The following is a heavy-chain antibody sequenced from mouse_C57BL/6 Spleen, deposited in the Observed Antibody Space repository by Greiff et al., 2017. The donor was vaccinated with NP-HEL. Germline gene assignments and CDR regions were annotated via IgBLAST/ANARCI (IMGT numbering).Heavy chain of an antibody. CDR2: IDPNSGGT. Sequence: QVQLQQPGAELVKPGASVKLSCKASGYTFTSYWMHWVKQRPGRGLEWIGRIDPNSGGTKYNEKFKSKATLTVDKPSSTAYMQLSSLTSGDSAVYYCARGGPGSSYYWYFDVWGTGTTVTVSS. CDR3: ARGGPGSSYYWYFDV. CDR1: GYTFTSYW. D-gene: IGHD1-1*01. J-gene: IGHJ1*03. V-gene: IGHV1-72*01.